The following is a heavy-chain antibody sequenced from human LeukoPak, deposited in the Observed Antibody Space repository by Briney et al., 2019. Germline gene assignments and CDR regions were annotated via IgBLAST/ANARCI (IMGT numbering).Heavy chain of an antibody. CDR2: ISHSGST. CDR3: ARTKPPGTFDI. CDR1: GGSFSGYY. J-gene: IGHJ3*02. V-gene: IGHV4-34*01. D-gene: IGHD6-13*01. Sequence: PSETLSLTCAVYGGSFSGYYWSWIRQPPGKGLEWIGKISHSGSTNYNPSLKSRVTISVDTSKNQFSLKLSSVTAADTAVYYCARTKPPGTFDIWGQGTMVTVSS.